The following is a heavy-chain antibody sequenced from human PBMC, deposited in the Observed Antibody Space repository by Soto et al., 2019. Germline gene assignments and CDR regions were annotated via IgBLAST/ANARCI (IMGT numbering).Heavy chain of an antibody. J-gene: IGHJ6*03. CDR1: GYSFTSYW. V-gene: IGHV5-51*01. CDR3: AREKAVTGDYGDYARYYYYYYMDV. CDR2: IYPGDSDT. Sequence: PGESLKISCKGSGYSFTSYWIGWVRQMPGKGLEWMGIIYPGDSDTRYSPSFQGQVTISADKSISTAYLQWSSLKASDTDMYYYAREKAVTGDYGDYARYYYYYYMDVWGKGTTVTVSS. D-gene: IGHD4-17*01.